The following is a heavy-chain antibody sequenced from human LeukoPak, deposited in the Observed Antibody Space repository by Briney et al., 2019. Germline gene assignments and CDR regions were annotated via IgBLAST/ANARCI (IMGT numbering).Heavy chain of an antibody. CDR1: GFTFRDDW. CDR2: IKARRAGGTT. J-gene: IGHJ5*02. V-gene: IGHV3-15*01. CDR3: TRGHYGP. Sequence: PGGSLRLSCAASGFTFRDDWMDWVRQAPGKGPEWVGHIKARRAGGTTEYAAPVGGRFTISRDDSRSILYLQMNNLKTEDTALYYWTRGHYGPWGLGTLVTVSS. D-gene: IGHD3-10*01.